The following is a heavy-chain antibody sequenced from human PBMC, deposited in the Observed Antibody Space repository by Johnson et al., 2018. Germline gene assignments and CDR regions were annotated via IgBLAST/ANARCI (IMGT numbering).Heavy chain of an antibody. CDR2: INSDGSST. CDR1: DGSIRTYC. J-gene: IGHJ6*02. CDR3: AREQDTGMANYYYYGMDV. V-gene: IGHV3-74*01. Sequence: VQLQESGPGLVKPSETXSLTCAISDGSIRTYCWHWVRQAPGKGLVWVSRINSDGSSTNYADSVKGRFTISRDNVKSPLYLQMNSLRAEDTAVYYCAREQDTGMANYYYYGMDVWGQGTTVTVSS. D-gene: IGHD5-18*01.